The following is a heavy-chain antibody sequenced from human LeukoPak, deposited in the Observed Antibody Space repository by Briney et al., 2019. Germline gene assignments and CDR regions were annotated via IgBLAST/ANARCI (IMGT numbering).Heavy chain of an antibody. CDR2: IYYSGST. Sequence: SQTLSLTCTVSGGSISSGGYYWSWIRQHQGKGLEWIGYIYYSGSTYYNPSLKSRVTISVDTSKNQFSLKLSSVTAADTAVYYCARELAAARDYGMDVWGQGTTVTVSS. V-gene: IGHV4-31*03. J-gene: IGHJ6*02. D-gene: IGHD6-13*01. CDR1: GGSISSGGYY. CDR3: ARELAAARDYGMDV.